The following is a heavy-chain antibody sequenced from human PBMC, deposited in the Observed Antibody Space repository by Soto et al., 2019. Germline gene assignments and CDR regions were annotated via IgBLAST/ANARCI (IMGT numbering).Heavy chain of an antibody. CDR2: IIPIFGTA. Sequence: VQLVQSGAEVKKPGSSVKVSCKASGGTFSSYAIDWVRQAPGQGFEWMGGIIPIFGTANYAQKFQGRITITADESTSTAYMELRSLRSEDTAMYYCARGVHYDTSGYYYFYWGQGTLVTVSS. CDR3: ARGVHYDTSGYYYFY. CDR1: GGTFSSYA. J-gene: IGHJ4*02. D-gene: IGHD3-22*01. V-gene: IGHV1-69*01.